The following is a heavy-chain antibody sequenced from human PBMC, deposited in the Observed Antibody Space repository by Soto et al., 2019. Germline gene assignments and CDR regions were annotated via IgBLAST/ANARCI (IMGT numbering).Heavy chain of an antibody. V-gene: IGHV1-2*02. Sequence: QVQLVQSGAEVKKPGASVKVSCKASGYTFTDYFIHWVRQAPGQGFEWMGWINPNSRGTNYAQKFQGRVTMTRDTSNCTAYMELRGLRSDDTAVYYCARVTLKAGNWFDPWGQGTLVTVSS. CDR3: ARVTLKAGNWFDP. J-gene: IGHJ5*02. CDR1: GYTFTDYF. CDR2: INPNSRGT.